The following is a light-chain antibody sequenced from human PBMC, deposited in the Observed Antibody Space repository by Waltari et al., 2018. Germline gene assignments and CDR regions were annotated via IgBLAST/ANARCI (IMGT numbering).Light chain of an antibody. Sequence: IQMTQSPSTLSASVGDRLTITCRASQSISNWLAWYQQKPGKAPKLLIYKASTLESGVPSRFSGSGSGTEFTLTISSMQPDDFETYYCQQYNSYSLLTFGGGTKVEIK. CDR1: QSISNW. J-gene: IGKJ4*01. CDR2: KAS. V-gene: IGKV1-5*03. CDR3: QQYNSYSLLT.